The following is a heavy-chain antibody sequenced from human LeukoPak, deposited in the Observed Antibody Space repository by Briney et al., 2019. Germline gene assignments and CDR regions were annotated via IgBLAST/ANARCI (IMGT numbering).Heavy chain of an antibody. J-gene: IGHJ4*02. V-gene: IGHV2-70*04. CDR1: GFSLGTSKMG. D-gene: IGHD7-27*01. CDR2: IYWDDDI. Sequence: SGPTLLNPTQTLTLTFTFSGFSLGTSKMGVSWIRHPPWKALGWLARIYWDDDISYSTSLEYRHYLSKRPSNTPVVLTMTNMDPVDTATSYCARTVVKLTGDDTYYFDYWGQGILVTVSS. CDR3: ARTVVKLTGDDTYYFDY.